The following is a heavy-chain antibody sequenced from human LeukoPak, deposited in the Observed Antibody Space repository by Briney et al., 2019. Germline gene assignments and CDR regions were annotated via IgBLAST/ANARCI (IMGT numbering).Heavy chain of an antibody. D-gene: IGHD4-17*01. CDR3: ARRPFYGDSYYFDY. CDR2: IKQDGSEK. J-gene: IGHJ4*02. CDR1: GFTFSSYW. V-gene: IGHV3-7*03. Sequence: GGSLRLSCAASGFTFSSYWMSWVRQAPGKGLEWVANIKQDGSEKYYVDSVEGRFTISRDNAKNSLYLQMNSLRAEDTAVYYCARRPFYGDSYYFDYWRQGTLVSVPS.